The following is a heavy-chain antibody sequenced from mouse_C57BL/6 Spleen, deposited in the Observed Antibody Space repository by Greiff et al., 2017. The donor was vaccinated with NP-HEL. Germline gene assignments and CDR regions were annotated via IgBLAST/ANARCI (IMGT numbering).Heavy chain of an antibody. V-gene: IGHV1-26*01. J-gene: IGHJ3*01. CDR3: ARSGYYYFAY. D-gene: IGHD2-3*01. CDR1: GYTFTDYY. Sequence: EVQLQQSGPELVKPGASVKISCKASGYTFTDYYMNWVKQSHGKSLEWIGDINPNNGGTSYNQKFKGKATLTVDKSSSTAYMELRSLTSEDSAVYYCARSGYYYFAYWGQGTLVTVSA. CDR2: INPNNGGT.